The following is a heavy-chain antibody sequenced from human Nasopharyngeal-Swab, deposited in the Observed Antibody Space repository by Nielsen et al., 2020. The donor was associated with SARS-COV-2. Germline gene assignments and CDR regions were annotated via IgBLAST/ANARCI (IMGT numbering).Heavy chain of an antibody. Sequence: GESLKIPCAASGFTFSNAWLNWVCQAPGKGLEWVGRIKSKTDGGTTDYAAPVKGRFTISRDDSKNTLYLQMNSLKTEDTAVYYCTTVHGSGQGYYYYYYMDVWGKGTTVTVSS. J-gene: IGHJ6*03. CDR3: TTVHGSGQGYYYYYYMDV. CDR2: IKSKTDGGTT. D-gene: IGHD6-19*01. V-gene: IGHV3-15*07. CDR1: GFTFSNAW.